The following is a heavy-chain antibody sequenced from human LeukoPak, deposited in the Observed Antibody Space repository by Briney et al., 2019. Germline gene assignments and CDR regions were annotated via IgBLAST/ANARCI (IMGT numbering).Heavy chain of an antibody. V-gene: IGHV4-39*01. J-gene: IGHJ4*02. Sequence: SETLSLTCTVSGGSISSGGYFWSWIRQHSGKGLEWIGYFYYSGTTYNNPSLKSRLTISVDTSKNQFSLKLTSVTAADTAEYYCARHSGISMALLFFDYWGQGTLVTVSS. D-gene: IGHD1-14*01. CDR2: FYYSGTT. CDR3: ARHSGISMALLFFDY. CDR1: GGSISSGGYF.